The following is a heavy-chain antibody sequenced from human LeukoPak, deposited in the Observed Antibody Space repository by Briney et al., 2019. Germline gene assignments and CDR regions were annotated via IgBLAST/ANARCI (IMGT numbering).Heavy chain of an antibody. J-gene: IGHJ6*02. CDR3: ARDRVDDTMVREVVGYYYGMDV. CDR1: GGSISSYY. D-gene: IGHD3-10*01. Sequence: SETLSLTCTVSGGSISSYYWSWIRQPPGKGLEWIGYIYYSGSTNYNPSLKSRVTISVDTSKNQFSLKLSSVTAADTAVYYCARDRVDDTMVREVVGYYYGMDVWGQGTTVTVSS. V-gene: IGHV4-59*01. CDR2: IYYSGST.